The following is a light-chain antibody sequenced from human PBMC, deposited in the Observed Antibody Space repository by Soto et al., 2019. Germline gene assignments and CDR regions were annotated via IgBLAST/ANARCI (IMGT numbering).Light chain of an antibody. CDR1: QGISSY. Sequence: DIQLTQSPSFLSASVGDRVTITCRASQGISSYLAWYQQKPGKAPKLLIYAASTLQSGVPSRFSGSGSGTEFTLTIGSLQPEDFATYYCQQLNSYRTFGQGNKVEIK. CDR2: AAS. CDR3: QQLNSYRT. J-gene: IGKJ1*01. V-gene: IGKV1-9*01.